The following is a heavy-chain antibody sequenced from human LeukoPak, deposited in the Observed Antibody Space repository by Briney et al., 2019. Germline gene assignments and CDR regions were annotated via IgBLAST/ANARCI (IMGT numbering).Heavy chain of an antibody. Sequence: PGGSLRLSCATSGFTFSHYGMHWGRQAPGKGLEWGAVIWSDGTNRYYGDPVKGRFTISRDNFQRTVYLQMDSLRAEDTAVYYCAKDAQRGFDYSNSLDKWGQGTLVTVSS. CDR2: IWSDGTNR. V-gene: IGHV3-33*06. CDR3: AKDAQRGFDYSNSLDK. J-gene: IGHJ4*02. D-gene: IGHD4-11*01. CDR1: GFTFSHYG.